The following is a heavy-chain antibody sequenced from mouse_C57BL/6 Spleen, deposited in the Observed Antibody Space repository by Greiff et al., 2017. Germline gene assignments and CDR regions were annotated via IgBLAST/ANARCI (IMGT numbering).Heavy chain of an antibody. J-gene: IGHJ3*01. D-gene: IGHD1-1*01. CDR1: GFTFSDYY. CDR3: ASGDYYGTSFAY. CDR2: INYDGSST. Sequence: EVHLVESEGGLVQPGSSMKLSCTASGFTFSDYYMAWVRQVPEKGLEWVANINYDGSSTYYLDSLKSRFIISRDNAKNILYLQMSSLKSEDTATYYCASGDYYGTSFAYWGQGTLVTVSA. V-gene: IGHV5-16*01.